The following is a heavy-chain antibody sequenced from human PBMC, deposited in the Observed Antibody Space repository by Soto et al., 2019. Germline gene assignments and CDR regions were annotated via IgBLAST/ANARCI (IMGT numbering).Heavy chain of an antibody. J-gene: IGHJ5*02. CDR1: GFPFSSYW. V-gene: IGHV3-7*01. Sequence: EVQLVESGGDLVQPGGSLRLSCAASGFPFSSYWMTWVRRAPGKGLQWVASIKPDGSDTYYLDSVRGRFTVSRDNARNSVYLQMNSLGVDDPALYPCVTGHLCVDPWGQGALAIVTS. CDR3: VTGHLCVDP. CDR2: IKPDGSDT.